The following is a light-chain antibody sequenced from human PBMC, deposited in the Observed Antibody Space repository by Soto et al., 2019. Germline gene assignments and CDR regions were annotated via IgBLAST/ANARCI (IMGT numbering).Light chain of an antibody. CDR2: DVN. J-gene: IGLJ2*01. CDR1: SSDVGGYNY. V-gene: IGLV2-14*03. CDR3: SSYTSNSTLVV. Sequence: QSALTQPASVSGSPGQSITISCTGTSSDVGGYNYVSWYQQHPGKAPKLMIYDVNNRPSGVSNRFSGSNSCNTASLTVSGLQAEDEADYYCSSYTSNSTLVVFGGGTKLTVL.